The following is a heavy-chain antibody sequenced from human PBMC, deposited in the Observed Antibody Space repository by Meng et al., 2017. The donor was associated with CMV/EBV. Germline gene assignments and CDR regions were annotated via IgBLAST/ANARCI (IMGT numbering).Heavy chain of an antibody. D-gene: IGHD3-10*01. CDR1: GYTFTSYY. CDR2: INPSGGST. CDR3: ARAVRPYGAGSYVDN. Sequence: ASVKVSCKASGYTFTSYYMHWVRQAPGQGLEWMGIINPSGGSTSYAQKFQGRVTISIDASKTQFSLKVRSVTAADTAVYYCARAVRPYGAGSYVDNWGQGTLVTVSS. V-gene: IGHV1-46*01. J-gene: IGHJ4*02.